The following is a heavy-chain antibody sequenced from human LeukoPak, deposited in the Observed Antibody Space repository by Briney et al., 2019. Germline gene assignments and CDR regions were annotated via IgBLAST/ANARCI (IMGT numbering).Heavy chain of an antibody. J-gene: IGHJ5*02. D-gene: IGHD3-10*01. CDR1: GFTFSSYG. CDR2: ISSSSSYI. CDR3: ARGGVLLWFGELSFPYLNWFDP. Sequence: GGTLRLSCAASGFTFSSYGMNWVRQAPGKGLEWVSSISSSSSYIYYADSVKGRFTFSRDNAKNSLYLQMNSLRAEDTAVYYCARGGVLLWFGELSFPYLNWFDPWGQGTLVTVSS. V-gene: IGHV3-21*04.